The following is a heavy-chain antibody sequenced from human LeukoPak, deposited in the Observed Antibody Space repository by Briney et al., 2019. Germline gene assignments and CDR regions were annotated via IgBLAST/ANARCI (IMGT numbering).Heavy chain of an antibody. D-gene: IGHD3-10*01. J-gene: IGHJ4*02. CDR2: ISDSGSSS. CDR3: ARDYYGSGSYYNSGTLFDY. V-gene: IGHV3-23*01. Sequence: GGSLRLSCAASGFTFSSYAMTWVRQAPGKGLEWVSDISDSGSSSNYADSVKGRFTISRDNSKNTLYLQMNSLRAEDTAVYYCARDYYGSGSYYNSGTLFDYWGQGTLVTVSS. CDR1: GFTFSSYA.